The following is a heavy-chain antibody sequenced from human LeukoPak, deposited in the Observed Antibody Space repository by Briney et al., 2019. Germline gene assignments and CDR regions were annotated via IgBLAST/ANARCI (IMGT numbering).Heavy chain of an antibody. J-gene: IGHJ4*02. V-gene: IGHV3-33*06. CDR2: IWYDGSNK. CDR1: GFTFSNFG. Sequence: PGGSLRLSCATSGFTFSNFGMHWVRQAPGKGLEWVAVIWYDGSNKFYADYVNGRFTISRDNSKKTLFLQMNSLRAEDTAVYYCAKDGVGGTHADYWGQGTLVTVSS. CDR3: AKDGVGGTHADY. D-gene: IGHD1-26*01.